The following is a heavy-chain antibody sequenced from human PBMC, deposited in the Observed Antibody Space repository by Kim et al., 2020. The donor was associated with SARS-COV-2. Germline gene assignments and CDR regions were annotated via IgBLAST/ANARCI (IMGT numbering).Heavy chain of an antibody. J-gene: IGHJ4*02. CDR3: AREYYYDSSGYYSWGH. D-gene: IGHD3-22*01. V-gene: IGHV1-69*01. Sequence: KFQGRVTITADESTSTAYMELSSLRSEDTAVYYCAREYYYDSSGYYSWGHWGQGTLVTVSS.